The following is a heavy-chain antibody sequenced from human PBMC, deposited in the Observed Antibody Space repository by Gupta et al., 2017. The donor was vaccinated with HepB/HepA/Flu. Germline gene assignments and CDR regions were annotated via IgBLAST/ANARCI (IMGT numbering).Heavy chain of an antibody. J-gene: IGHJ5*02. D-gene: IGHD3-3*01. CDR3: ARAGYYDFWSGYYRFDP. CDR1: GGTFRSYA. Sequence: QVQLVQSGAGVKKPGSSVKVSCKASGGTFRSYAISWVRPDHGQGREWMGGIIPIFGTANYAQKFQGRVTITADESTSTAYMELSSLRSEDTAVYYCARAGYYDFWSGYYRFDPWGQGTLVTVSS. CDR2: IIPIFGTA. V-gene: IGHV1-69*01.